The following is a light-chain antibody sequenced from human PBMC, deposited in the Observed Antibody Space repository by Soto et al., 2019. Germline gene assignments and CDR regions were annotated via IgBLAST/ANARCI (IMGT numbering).Light chain of an antibody. CDR1: QSISSW. CDR2: DAS. V-gene: IGKV1-5*01. Sequence: DIQMPQSPSTLPASVGASVTITCRASQSISSWLAWYQQKPGKAPKLLIYDASSLESGVPSRFSGSGSGTEFTLTISSLQPDDFATYYCQQYNSYSWTFGQGTKVDIK. J-gene: IGKJ1*01. CDR3: QQYNSYSWT.